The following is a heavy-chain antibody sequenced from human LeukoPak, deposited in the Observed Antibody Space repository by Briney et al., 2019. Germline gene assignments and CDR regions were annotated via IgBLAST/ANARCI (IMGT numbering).Heavy chain of an antibody. J-gene: IGHJ4*02. Sequence: GESLKISFQGSGYSFTSYWIGWVRQTPGKGLEWMGIIYPDDSDTIYSPSFQGQVTISADKSISTAYLQWSSLKASDTAVFYCARRPQIQLRGGYYFDYWGQGTLVTVSS. D-gene: IGHD5-18*01. V-gene: IGHV5-51*01. CDR2: IYPDDSDT. CDR1: GYSFTSYW. CDR3: ARRPQIQLRGGYYFDY.